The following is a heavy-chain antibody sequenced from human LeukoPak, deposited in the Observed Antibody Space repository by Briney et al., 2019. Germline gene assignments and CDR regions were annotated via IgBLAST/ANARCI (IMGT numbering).Heavy chain of an antibody. CDR1: GYTFTGYY. CDR3: ARDDYDFWSGYLGGKYFDY. J-gene: IGHJ4*02. D-gene: IGHD3-3*01. CDR2: INPNSGGT. Sequence: ASVKVSCKASGYTFTGYYMHWVRQAPGQGLEWMGWINPNSGGTNYAQKFQGRVTMTRDTSISTAYMELSRLRSDDTAVYYCARDDYDFWSGYLGGKYFDYWGQGTLVTVSS. V-gene: IGHV1-2*02.